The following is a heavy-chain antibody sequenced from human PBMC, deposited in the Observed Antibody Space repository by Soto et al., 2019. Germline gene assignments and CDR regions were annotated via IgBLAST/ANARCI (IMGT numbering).Heavy chain of an antibody. CDR2: IDPSDSYT. J-gene: IGHJ6*02. Sequence: GESLKISCKGSGYSFTSYWISWVRQMPGKGLEWMGRIDPSDSYTKYSPSFQGHVTISADKSISTAYLQMNSLRAEDTAVYYCARDLYSPERYGMDVWGQGTTVTVSS. D-gene: IGHD6-13*01. V-gene: IGHV5-10-1*01. CDR3: ARDLYSPERYGMDV. CDR1: GYSFTSYW.